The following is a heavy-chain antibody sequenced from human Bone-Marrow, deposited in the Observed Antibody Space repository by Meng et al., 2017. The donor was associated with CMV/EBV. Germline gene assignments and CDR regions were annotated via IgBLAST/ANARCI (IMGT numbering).Heavy chain of an antibody. V-gene: IGHV3-11*01. J-gene: IGHJ4*02. Sequence: GESLKVSCAASGFTVSSNYMSWVRQAPGKGLEWVSYISSSGSTIYYADSVKGRFTISRDNAKNSLYLQMNSLRAEDTAVYYCARGVAPIDYWGQGTLVTVSS. CDR1: GFTVSSNY. CDR3: ARGVAPIDY. D-gene: IGHD2-15*01. CDR2: ISSSGSTI.